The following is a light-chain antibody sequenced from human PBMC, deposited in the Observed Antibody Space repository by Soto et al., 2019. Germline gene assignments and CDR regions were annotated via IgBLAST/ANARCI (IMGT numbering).Light chain of an antibody. CDR2: GAS. Sequence: EIVLTQSPGTLSLSPGERATLSCRASQSVSSTYLAWYQQKPGQAPSLLIYGASSRATGIPDRISGSGSGTDFTLSISRLEPEDFEVYYCQQFGSSRWTFGQGTKVDIK. CDR1: QSVSSTY. J-gene: IGKJ1*01. CDR3: QQFGSSRWT. V-gene: IGKV3-20*01.